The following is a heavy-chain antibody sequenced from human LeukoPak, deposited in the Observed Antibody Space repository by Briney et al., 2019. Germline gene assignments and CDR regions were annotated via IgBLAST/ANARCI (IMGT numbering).Heavy chain of an antibody. CDR3: ARDWFENSYGYSPFDY. Sequence: ASVKVSCKASGYTFTGYYMHWVRQAPGQGLEWMGWISAYNGNTNYAQKLQGRVTMTTDTSTSTAYMELRSLRSDDTAVYYCARDWFENSYGYSPFDYWGQGTLVTVSS. CDR1: GYTFTGYY. J-gene: IGHJ4*02. V-gene: IGHV1-18*04. CDR2: ISAYNGNT. D-gene: IGHD5-18*01.